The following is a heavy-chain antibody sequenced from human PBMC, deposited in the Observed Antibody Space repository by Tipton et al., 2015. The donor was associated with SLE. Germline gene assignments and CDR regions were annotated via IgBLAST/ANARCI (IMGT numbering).Heavy chain of an antibody. CDR3: ARGGRDGFNFAY. CDR1: GGSISNDDYY. D-gene: IGHD5-24*01. J-gene: IGHJ4*02. V-gene: IGHV4-39*07. CDR2: FFYSESTY. Sequence: TLSLTCTVSGGSISNDDYYWSWIRQPPGKGLEWIGSFFYSESTYYYNPSLKSRITMFLDTSKNQFSLSLSSVTAADTAMYYCARGGRDGFNFAYWGQGILVTVSS.